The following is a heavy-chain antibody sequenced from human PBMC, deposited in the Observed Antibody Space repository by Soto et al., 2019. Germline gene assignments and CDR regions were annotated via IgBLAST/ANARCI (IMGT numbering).Heavy chain of an antibody. CDR3: ARALDYGGDYYYYGTDV. CDR1: GGSISSYY. CDR2: IYYSGST. D-gene: IGHD4-17*01. V-gene: IGHV4-59*01. Sequence: SETLSLTCTVSGGSISSYYWSWIRQPPGKGLEWIGYIYYSGSTNYNPSLKSRVTISVDTSKNQFSLKLSSVTAADTAVYYCARALDYGGDYYYYGTDVWGQGTTVTVSS. J-gene: IGHJ6*02.